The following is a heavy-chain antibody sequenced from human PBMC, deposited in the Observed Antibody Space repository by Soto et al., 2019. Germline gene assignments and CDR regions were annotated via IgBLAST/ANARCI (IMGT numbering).Heavy chain of an antibody. Sequence: HPGGSLRLSCAAPGFTFSSYAMSWVRQAPGKGLEWVSAISGSGGSTYYADSVKGRFTISRDNSKNTLYLQMNSLRAEDTAVYYCAKVTSYRTPPGYFDYWGQGTLVTVSS. CDR3: AKVTSYRTPPGYFDY. D-gene: IGHD1-26*01. J-gene: IGHJ4*02. CDR1: GFTFSSYA. V-gene: IGHV3-23*01. CDR2: ISGSGGST.